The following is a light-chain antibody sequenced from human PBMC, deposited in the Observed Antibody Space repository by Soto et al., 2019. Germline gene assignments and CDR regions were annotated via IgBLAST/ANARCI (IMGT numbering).Light chain of an antibody. Sequence: QSVLTQPPSASGSPGQSVTISCTGTSSDVSAYDYVSWYQQHPGKAPKLMIYEINKRPSGVPDRFSGSKYGNTASLTVSGLQAEDEADYYCSSFAGSNNFPYVFGTGTKVTVL. CDR2: EIN. J-gene: IGLJ1*01. CDR3: SSFAGSNNFPYV. V-gene: IGLV2-8*01. CDR1: SSDVSAYDY.